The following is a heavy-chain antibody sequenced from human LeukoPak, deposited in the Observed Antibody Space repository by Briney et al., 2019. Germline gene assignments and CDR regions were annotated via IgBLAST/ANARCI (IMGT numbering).Heavy chain of an antibody. J-gene: IGHJ5*02. Sequence: GASVNVSCKVSGYTLTELSMHWVRQAPGKGLEWMGGFDPEDGETIYAQKFQGRVTMTEDTSTDTAYMELSSLRSEDTAVYYCATGAITIFGVVMNNWFDPWGQGTLVTVSS. V-gene: IGHV1-24*01. CDR3: ATGAITIFGVVMNNWFDP. CDR1: GYTLTELS. D-gene: IGHD3-3*01. CDR2: FDPEDGET.